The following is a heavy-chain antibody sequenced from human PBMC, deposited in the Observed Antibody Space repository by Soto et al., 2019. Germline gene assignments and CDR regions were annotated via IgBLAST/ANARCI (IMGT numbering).Heavy chain of an antibody. CDR1: GFIFSSYT. CDR3: AREDYAGASTRFDY. D-gene: IGHD4-17*01. Sequence: EVQLVESGGGLVKPGGSLRLSCAASGFIFSSYTMTWVRQAPGKGLEWVSSISSSSSNIEYADSVKGRFSVSRDNANNSLFLQINSLRAEDTAVYYCAREDYAGASTRFDYWGLGALVTVSS. V-gene: IGHV3-21*01. J-gene: IGHJ4*02. CDR2: ISSSSSNI.